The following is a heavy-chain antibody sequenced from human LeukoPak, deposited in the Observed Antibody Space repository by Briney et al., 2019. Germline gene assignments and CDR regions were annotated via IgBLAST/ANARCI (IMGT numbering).Heavy chain of an antibody. CDR3: ALSTSDYGDYVYRI. CDR2: IIPIFGTA. Sequence: ASVKVSCKASGGTFSSYAISWVRQAPGQGLEWMGGIIPIFGTANYAQKFQGSVTITADESTSTAYMELSSLRSEDTAVYYCALSTSDYGDYVYRIWGQGTLVTVSS. V-gene: IGHV1-69*13. D-gene: IGHD4-17*01. J-gene: IGHJ4*02. CDR1: GGTFSSYA.